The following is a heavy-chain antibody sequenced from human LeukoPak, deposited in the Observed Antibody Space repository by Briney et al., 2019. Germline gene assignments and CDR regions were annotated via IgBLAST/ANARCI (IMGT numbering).Heavy chain of an antibody. J-gene: IGHJ4*02. Sequence: PGGSLRLSCAASGFTFSSYSMNWVRQAPGKGLEWVSAISSSSSYIYYADSVKGRFTISRDNAKNSLYLQMNSLRAEDTAVYYCARDLYDFWSGVPHHYFDYWGQGTLVTVSS. CDR1: GFTFSSYS. CDR2: ISSSSSYI. V-gene: IGHV3-21*01. D-gene: IGHD3-3*01. CDR3: ARDLYDFWSGVPHHYFDY.